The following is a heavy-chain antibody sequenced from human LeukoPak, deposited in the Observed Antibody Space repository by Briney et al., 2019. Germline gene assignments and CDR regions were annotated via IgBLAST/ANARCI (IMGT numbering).Heavy chain of an antibody. CDR3: ARDSYYYDSSGYSSRRAFDI. CDR2: IYTSEST. D-gene: IGHD3-22*01. V-gene: IGHV4-4*07. Sequence: PSETLSLTCTVSGGSISSYYWSWIRQPAGKGLEWIGRIYTSESTNYNPSLKSRVTISVDTSKNQFSLKLSSVTAADTAVYYCARDSYYYDSSGYSSRRAFDIWGQGTMVTVSS. J-gene: IGHJ3*02. CDR1: GGSISSYY.